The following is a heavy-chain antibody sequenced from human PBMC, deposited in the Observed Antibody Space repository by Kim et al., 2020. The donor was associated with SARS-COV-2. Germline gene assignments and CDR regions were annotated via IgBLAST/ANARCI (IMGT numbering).Heavy chain of an antibody. CDR1: GGSISSSNW. D-gene: IGHD4-17*01. J-gene: IGHJ1*01. CDR3: ASPKDGFKYFQH. Sequence: SETLSLTCAVSGGSISSSNWWSWVRQPPGKGLEWIGEIYHSGSTNYNPSLKSRVTISVDKSKNQFSLKLSSVTAADTAVYYCASPKDGFKYFQHWGQGTLVTVSS. CDR2: IYHSGST. V-gene: IGHV4-4*02.